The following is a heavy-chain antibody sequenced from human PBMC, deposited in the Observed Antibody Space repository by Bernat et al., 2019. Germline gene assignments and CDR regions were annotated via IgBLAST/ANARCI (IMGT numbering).Heavy chain of an antibody. V-gene: IGHV4-59*01. CDR2: IYYSGNT. D-gene: IGHD3-3*01. CDR3: AGRRDGHPSHGHYYALDV. J-gene: IGHJ6*02. Sequence: LSLLFPFSFSSIIHYYFIWVRQPPGKGLEWIGYIYYSGNTENNPSLRSRVTISVDTSKDQFSLKLKSVTAADTAIYYCAGRRDGHPSHGHYYALDVWGQGTTVTVSS. CDR1: FSSIIHYY.